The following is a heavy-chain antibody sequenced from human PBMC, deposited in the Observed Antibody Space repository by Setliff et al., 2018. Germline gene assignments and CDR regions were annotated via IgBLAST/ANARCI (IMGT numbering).Heavy chain of an antibody. CDR3: RLAHCSSPSCEEALDY. CDR1: GGSFTNYY. V-gene: IGHV4-34*01. J-gene: IGHJ4*02. CDR2: INHSGST. Sequence: SETLSLTCTVYGGSFTNYYWGWIRQSPGKGLEWIGEINHSGSTNYNPSLKSRLTISVDASTNQFSLNLNSVTAADTAVYYFRLAHCSSPSCEEALDYWSQGTLVTVSS. D-gene: IGHD2-2*01.